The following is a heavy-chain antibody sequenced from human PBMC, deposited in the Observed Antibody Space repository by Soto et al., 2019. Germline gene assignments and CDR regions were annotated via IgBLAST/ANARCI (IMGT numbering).Heavy chain of an antibody. J-gene: IGHJ6*02. D-gene: IGHD1-26*01. CDR3: AKVSLGATTITDFYYYGMDV. CDR2: ISGSGGST. CDR1: GFTFSTYA. Sequence: GGSLRLSCAASGFTFSTYAMTWVRQAPGKGLEWVSGISGSGGSTYYAESVKGRFTISRDNSKNMMYLQMNSLTAEETAVYYCAKVSLGATTITDFYYYGMDVWGQGTTVTVSS. V-gene: IGHV3-23*01.